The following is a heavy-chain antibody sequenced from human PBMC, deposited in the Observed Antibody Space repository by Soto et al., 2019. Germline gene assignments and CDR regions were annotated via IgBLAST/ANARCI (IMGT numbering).Heavy chain of an antibody. V-gene: IGHV3-64*01. Sequence: EVQLVESGGGLVQPGGSLRLSCAASGFTFSSYAMHWVRQAPGKGLEYVSAISSNGGSTYYANSVKGRFTIYRDNSKNTLYLQMGSLRAEDMAVYYCARDDYYVSSGYAVDIWGQGTMVTVSS. J-gene: IGHJ3*02. CDR2: ISSNGGST. CDR3: ARDDYYVSSGYAVDI. CDR1: GFTFSSYA. D-gene: IGHD3-22*01.